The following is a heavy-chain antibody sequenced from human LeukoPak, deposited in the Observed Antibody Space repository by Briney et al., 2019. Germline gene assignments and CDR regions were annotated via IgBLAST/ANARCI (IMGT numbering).Heavy chain of an antibody. CDR1: GGSFSGYY. CDR3: ARVGGNFGYYYYYYMDV. V-gene: IGHV4-34*01. CDR2: INHSGST. J-gene: IGHJ6*03. D-gene: IGHD4-23*01. Sequence: SETLSLTCAVYGGSFSGYYWSWIRQPPGKGLEWIGEINHSGSTNYNPSLKSRVTISVDTSKNQFPLKLSSVTAADTAVYYCARVGGNFGYYYYYYMDVWGKGTTVTVSS.